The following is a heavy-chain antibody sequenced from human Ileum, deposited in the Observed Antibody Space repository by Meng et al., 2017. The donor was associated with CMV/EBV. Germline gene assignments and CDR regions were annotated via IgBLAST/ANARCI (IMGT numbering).Heavy chain of an antibody. CDR3: AKADCGTGGCKLIDY. Sequence: GGSLRLSCVGSGFTFNKYAMSWVRQAPGKRLEGVAGISDSGSSISYPDSVMGRFTISRDNSKNTIYLQMNSLRVEDTAVYHCAKADCGTGGCKLIDYWGQGTLVTVSS. CDR1: GFTFNKYA. CDR2: ISDSGSSI. D-gene: IGHD3/OR15-3a*01. V-gene: IGHV3-23*01. J-gene: IGHJ4*02.